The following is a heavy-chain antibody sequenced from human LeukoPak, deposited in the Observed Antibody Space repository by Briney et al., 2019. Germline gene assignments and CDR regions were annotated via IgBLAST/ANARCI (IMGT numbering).Heavy chain of an antibody. CDR3: ARERLMVYAMRLDWFDP. J-gene: IGHJ5*02. CDR2: IYHSGST. CDR1: GYSISSGYY. V-gene: IGHV4-38-2*02. D-gene: IGHD2-8*01. Sequence: PSETLSLTCTVSGYSISSGYYWGWIRQPPGKGLEWIGSIYHSGSTYYNPFLKSRVTISVDTSKNQFSLKLSSVTAADTAVYYCARERLMVYAMRLDWFDPWGQGTLVTVSS.